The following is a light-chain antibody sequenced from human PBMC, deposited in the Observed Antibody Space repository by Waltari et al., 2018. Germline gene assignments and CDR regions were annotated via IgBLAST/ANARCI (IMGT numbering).Light chain of an antibody. J-gene: IGKJ1*01. CDR3: HQYYVTPRT. Sequence: DIVMTQSPDSLAVSLGERATINCKSSQSVLYSSNNKNYLAWYQQKPGQPPRLLIYWASTRESGVPDRFSGSGYGTDFTLTISSLQAEDVAVYYCHQYYVTPRTFGQGTKVEIK. V-gene: IGKV4-1*01. CDR1: QSVLYSSNNKNY. CDR2: WAS.